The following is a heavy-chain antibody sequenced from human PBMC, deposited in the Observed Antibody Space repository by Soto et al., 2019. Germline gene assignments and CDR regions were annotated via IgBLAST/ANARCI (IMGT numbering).Heavy chain of an antibody. CDR2: ISRCGGCT. J-gene: IGHJ3*02. CDR3: AKDPVVAEAIDAFDI. CDR1: GFTFDEYV. D-gene: IGHD2-15*01. V-gene: IGHV3-23*01. Sequence: GGSLRLSCAASGFTFDEYVMYWVRQAPGKGLEWVSSISRCGGCTYYADSVKGRFTISRDNAKNTLYLQMDSLRAEDTAVYYCAKDPVVAEAIDAFDIWGQGTMVTVSS.